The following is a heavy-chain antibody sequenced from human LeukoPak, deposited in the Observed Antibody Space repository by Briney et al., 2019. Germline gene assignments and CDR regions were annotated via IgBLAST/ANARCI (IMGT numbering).Heavy chain of an antibody. D-gene: IGHD2-2*01. CDR1: GFTFSTYA. CDR3: ANSAGYCSSTSCFDYYFDY. J-gene: IGHJ4*02. V-gene: IGHV3-23*01. Sequence: GGSLRLSCAASGFTFSTYAMSWVRLAPGKGLEWVSGISGSGGSTYYADSVKGRFTISRDNSKNTLYLQMNSLRAENTAVYYCANSAGYCSSTSCFDYYFDYWGQGTLVTVSS. CDR2: ISGSGGST.